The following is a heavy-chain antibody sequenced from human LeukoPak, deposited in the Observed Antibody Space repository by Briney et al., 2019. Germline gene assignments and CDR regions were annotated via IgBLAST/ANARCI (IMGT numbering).Heavy chain of an antibody. V-gene: IGHV3-21*01. CDR3: ARSEDYDILTGYAADFDY. CDR1: GFTFSTYW. D-gene: IGHD3-9*01. Sequence: GGSLRLSCAASGFTFSTYWMSWVRQAPGKGLEWVSSISSSSSYIYYADSVKGRFTISRDNAKNSLYLQMNSLRAEDTAVYYCARSEDYDILTGYAADFDYWGQGTLVTVSS. J-gene: IGHJ4*02. CDR2: ISSSSSYI.